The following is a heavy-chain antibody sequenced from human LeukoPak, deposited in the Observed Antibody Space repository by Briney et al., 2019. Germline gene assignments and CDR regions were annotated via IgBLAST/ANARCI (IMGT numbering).Heavy chain of an antibody. CDR1: GFTVSSNY. CDR3: AREGYGDLANY. J-gene: IGHJ4*02. CDR2: IYSGGST. D-gene: IGHD4-17*01. Sequence: PGGSLRLSCAASGFTVSSNYMSWVRQAPGKGLEWVSVIYSGGSTYYADSVKGRSTISRDNSKNTLYLQMNSLRAEDTAVYYCAREGYGDLANYWGQGTLVTVSS. V-gene: IGHV3-53*01.